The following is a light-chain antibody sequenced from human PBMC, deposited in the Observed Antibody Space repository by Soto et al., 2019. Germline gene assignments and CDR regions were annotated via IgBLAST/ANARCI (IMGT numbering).Light chain of an antibody. CDR3: QQYKNWPPG. CDR1: QSVSSN. V-gene: IGKV3-15*01. J-gene: IGKJ1*01. CDR2: GAS. Sequence: EIVMTQSPATLSVSPGERATLSCRASQSVSSNLAWYQQKPGQAPRLLIYGASTRATGIPAKFSGSGSGTECTLTISSLQSEDFAGYYCQQYKNWPPGFGQGTKVEIK.